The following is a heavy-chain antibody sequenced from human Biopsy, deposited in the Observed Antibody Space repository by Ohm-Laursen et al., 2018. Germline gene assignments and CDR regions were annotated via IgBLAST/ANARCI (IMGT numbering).Heavy chain of an antibody. Sequence: SLRLSCSASGFDFSDYSMSWVRQAPGKGLEWVSSVTTTSSYIYYADSVKGRFTISRDNAKNSLYLQMNSLRAEDTAVYYCARVPSDYWGQGTLVTVSS. V-gene: IGHV3-21*01. CDR1: GFDFSDYS. CDR2: VTTTSSYI. J-gene: IGHJ4*02. CDR3: ARVPSDY.